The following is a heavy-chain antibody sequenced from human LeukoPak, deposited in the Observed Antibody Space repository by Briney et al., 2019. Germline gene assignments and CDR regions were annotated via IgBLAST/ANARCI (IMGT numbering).Heavy chain of an antibody. CDR1: GFSFSRHW. D-gene: IGHD2-21*02. J-gene: IGHJ4*01. CDR2: ISSDGGRA. Sequence: PGGSLRLSCAASGFSFSRHWMHWVRQDPGRGLVWLSVISSDGGRAIYADSVKGRFTISRDNAKNTLSLQMNSLRAEDTAIYFCARDLYCGGNCYPYYLDNWGHGSLVTVSS. V-gene: IGHV3-74*01. CDR3: ARDLYCGGNCYPYYLDN.